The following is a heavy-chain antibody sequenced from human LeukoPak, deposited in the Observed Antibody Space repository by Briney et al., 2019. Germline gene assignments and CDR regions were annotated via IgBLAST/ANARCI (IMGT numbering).Heavy chain of an antibody. D-gene: IGHD4/OR15-4a*01. J-gene: IGHJ4*02. V-gene: IGHV3-23*01. CDR1: GFTFSSYG. CDR2: ITATSSST. Sequence: GGSLRLSCAASGFTFSSYGMSWVRQAPGKGLEWVSAITATSSSTHDADSVQGRFTISRDNSKNTLYLQMNSLRAEDTAVYYCARRAGAYSHPYDYWGQGTLVTVSS. CDR3: ARRAGAYSHPYDY.